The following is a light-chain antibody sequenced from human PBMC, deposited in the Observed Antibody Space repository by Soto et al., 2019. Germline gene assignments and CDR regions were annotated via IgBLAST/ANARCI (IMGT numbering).Light chain of an antibody. Sequence: HSVLTQPPSVSGAPGQRVTISCTGSSSNIGAGYDVHWYQQLPGTAPKLLIYRNDNRPSGVPDRFSGSKSGTSASLAITGLQAEDEADYYCQSFDSSLRDYVFGTGTKLTVL. J-gene: IGLJ1*01. CDR1: SSNIGAGYD. CDR3: QSFDSSLRDYV. CDR2: RND. V-gene: IGLV1-40*01.